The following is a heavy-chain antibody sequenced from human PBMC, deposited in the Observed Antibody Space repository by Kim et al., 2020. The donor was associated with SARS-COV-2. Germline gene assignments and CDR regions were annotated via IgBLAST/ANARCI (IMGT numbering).Heavy chain of an antibody. CDR2: ISSSSSYI. D-gene: IGHD3-10*01. CDR3: ARRAGRGGLWFGELGDYYYWYGMDV. V-gene: IGHV3-21*01. J-gene: IGHJ6*02. CDR1: GFTFSGYA. Sequence: GGSLRLSCAASGFTFSGYAINWVRQAPGKGLEWVSSISSSSSYIYYADSVKGRFTISRDNAKNTLYLQMNSLRAEDTAVYYCARRAGRGGLWFGELGDYYYWYGMDVGGQGTTVTVSS.